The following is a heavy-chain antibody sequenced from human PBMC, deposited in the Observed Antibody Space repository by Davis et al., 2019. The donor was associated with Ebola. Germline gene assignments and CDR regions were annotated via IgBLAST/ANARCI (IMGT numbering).Heavy chain of an antibody. D-gene: IGHD1-26*01. J-gene: IGHJ4*02. CDR1: GFTFSSFY. CDR2: ISRGSSTM. CDR3: ASHSGSYYSFDY. Sequence: GESLKISCEASGFTFSSFYMNWVRQAPGKGLEWVSYISRGSSTMYYADSVRGRFTISRDNAKNSLYLQMNSLRDEDTAVYYCASHSGSYYSFDYWGQGTLVTVSS. V-gene: IGHV3-48*02.